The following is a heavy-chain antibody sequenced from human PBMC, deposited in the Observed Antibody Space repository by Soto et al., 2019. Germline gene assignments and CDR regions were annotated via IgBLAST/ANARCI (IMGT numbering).Heavy chain of an antibody. J-gene: IGHJ6*03. V-gene: IGHV3-33*01. CDR2: IWYDGSNK. CDR1: GFTFSSYG. Sequence: GGSLRLSCAASGFTFSSYGMHWVRQAPGKGLEWVAVIWYDGSNKYYADSVKGRFTISRDNSKNTLYLQMNSLRAEDTAVYYCARDYGDYAYYYYYMDVWGKGTTVTVSS. CDR3: ARDYGDYAYYYYYMDV. D-gene: IGHD4-17*01.